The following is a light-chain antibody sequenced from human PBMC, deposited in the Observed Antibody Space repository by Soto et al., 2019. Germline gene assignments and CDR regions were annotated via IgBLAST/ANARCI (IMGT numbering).Light chain of an antibody. Sequence: IVLTQSPATLSLSPGEAATLSCRASQSVSSYLAWYQQKPGQAPRLLIYDASNRATGIPARFSGSGSGTDFTLTISSLAPEDFAIYYCQQRSNWPRTFGQGTKVDI. CDR3: QQRSNWPRT. CDR2: DAS. J-gene: IGKJ1*01. CDR1: QSVSSY. V-gene: IGKV3-11*01.